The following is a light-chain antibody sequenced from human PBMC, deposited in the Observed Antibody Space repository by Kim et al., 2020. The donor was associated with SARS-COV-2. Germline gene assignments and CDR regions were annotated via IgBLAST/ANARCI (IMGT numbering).Light chain of an antibody. J-gene: IGLJ3*02. CDR3: QSYDRSLSSLV. CDR1: SSNIGATYD. CDR2: GNN. Sequence: QSVLTQPPSVSGAPVQRVTISCTGSSSNIGATYDVHWYRQLPGTAPKLLIYGNNNRPSGVPDRFSGSKSGTSASLAITGLQAEDEADYYCQSYDRSLSSLVFGGGTQLTVL. V-gene: IGLV1-40*01.